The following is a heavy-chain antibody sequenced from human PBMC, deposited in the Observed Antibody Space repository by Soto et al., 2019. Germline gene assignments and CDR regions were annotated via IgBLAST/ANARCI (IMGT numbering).Heavy chain of an antibody. J-gene: IGHJ4*02. D-gene: IGHD3-22*01. Sequence: GGSLRLSCAASGFTFSSYAMHWVRQAPGKGLEWVAVISYDGSNKYYADSVKGRFTIPRDNSKNTLYLQMNSLRAEDTAVYYCASKDDYYDSSGYPDFDYWGQGTLVTVSS. CDR1: GFTFSSYA. CDR3: ASKDDYYDSSGYPDFDY. CDR2: ISYDGSNK. V-gene: IGHV3-30-3*01.